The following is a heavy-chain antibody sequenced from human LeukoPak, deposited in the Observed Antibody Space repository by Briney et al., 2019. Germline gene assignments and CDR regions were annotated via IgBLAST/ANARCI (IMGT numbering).Heavy chain of an antibody. CDR2: IYYSGST. CDR3: ARFYTNWFDP. Sequence: TSETLSLTCTVSGGSISSYYWSWIRQPPGKGLEWIGYIYYSGSTNYNPSLKSRVTISVDTSKNQFSLKLSSVTAADTAVYYCARFYTNWFDPWAREPWSPSPQ. D-gene: IGHD2/OR15-2a*01. J-gene: IGHJ5*02. CDR1: GGSISSYY. V-gene: IGHV4-59*01.